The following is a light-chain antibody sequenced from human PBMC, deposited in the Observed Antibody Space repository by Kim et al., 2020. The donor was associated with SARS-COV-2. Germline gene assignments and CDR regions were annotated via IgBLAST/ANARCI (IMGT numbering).Light chain of an antibody. CDR2: EVT. CDR1: SSDVGGYNY. V-gene: IGLV2-8*01. CDR3: SSYAGSNNYV. Sequence: QSALTQPPSASGSPGQSVTISCTGTSSDVGGYNYVSWYQQHPDKAPKLMIYEVTKRPSGVPDRFSGSKSGSTASLTVSGLQAEDEADYYCSSYAGSNNYVFGTGTQLTVL. J-gene: IGLJ1*01.